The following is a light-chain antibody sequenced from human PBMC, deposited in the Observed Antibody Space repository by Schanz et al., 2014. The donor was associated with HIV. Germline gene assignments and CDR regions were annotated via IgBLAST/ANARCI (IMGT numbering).Light chain of an antibody. CDR1: QRLSSSY. CDR2: DAS. J-gene: IGKJ4*01. Sequence: EIVLTQSPGSLSLSPGGRATLSCGASQRLSSSYLAWYQHKPGQAPRLLIYDASNRATGIPDRFSGSGSGTDFTLTISSLQPEDVAVYYCQQYYSTPLTFGGGTKVQIK. CDR3: QQYYSTPLT. V-gene: IGKV3-20*01.